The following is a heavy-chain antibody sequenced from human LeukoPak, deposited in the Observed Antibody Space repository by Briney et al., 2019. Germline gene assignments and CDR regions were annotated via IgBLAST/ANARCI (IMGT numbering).Heavy chain of an antibody. V-gene: IGHV1-2*02. CDR1: GYTFTGYY. CDR2: INPNSGGT. CDR3: ARWKYSSSSKDYYYYYGMDV. D-gene: IGHD6-6*01. J-gene: IGHJ6*02. Sequence: ASVTVSCKASGYTFTGYYMHWVRQAPGQGLEWMGWINPNSGGTNYAQKFQGRVTMTRDTSISTAYMELSRLRSDDTAVYYCARWKYSSSSKDYYYYYGMDVWGQGTTVTVSS.